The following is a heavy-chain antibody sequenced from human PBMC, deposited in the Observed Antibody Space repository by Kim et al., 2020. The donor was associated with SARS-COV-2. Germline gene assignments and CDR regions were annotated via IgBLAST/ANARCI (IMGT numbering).Heavy chain of an antibody. CDR2: ISAYNGNT. CDR3: ARDREMATMAPSEYYFDY. V-gene: IGHV1-18*04. D-gene: IGHD5-12*01. CDR1: GYTFTSYG. Sequence: ASVKVSCKASGYTFTSYGISWVRQAPGQGLEWMGWISAYNGNTNYAQKLQGRVTMTTDTSTSTAYMELRSLRSDDTAVYYCARDREMATMAPSEYYFDYWGQGTLVTVSS. J-gene: IGHJ4*02.